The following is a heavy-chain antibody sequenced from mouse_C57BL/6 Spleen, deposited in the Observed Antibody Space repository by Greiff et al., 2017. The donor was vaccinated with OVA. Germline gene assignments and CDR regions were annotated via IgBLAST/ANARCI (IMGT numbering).Heavy chain of an antibody. CDR1: GYTFTDYN. D-gene: IGHD1-1*01. V-gene: IGHV1-22*01. Sequence: EVQLQQSGPELVKPGASVKMSCKTSGYTFTDYNMHWVKQSHGKSLEWIGYINPNNGGTSYNQKFKGKATFTVNKSSSTAYMELRSLTSEDSAVYYCAGWAFLRPAWFAYWGQGTLVTVSA. J-gene: IGHJ3*01. CDR3: AGWAFLRPAWFAY. CDR2: INPNNGGT.